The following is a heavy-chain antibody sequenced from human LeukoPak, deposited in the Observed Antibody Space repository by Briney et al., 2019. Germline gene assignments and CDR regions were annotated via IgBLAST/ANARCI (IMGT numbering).Heavy chain of an antibody. V-gene: IGHV4-34*01. CDR2: INHSGST. Sequence: SETLSLTCAVYGGSFSGYYWSWIRQPPGKGLEWIGEINHSGSTNYNPSLKSRVTISVDTSKNQFSLKLSSVTAADTAVYYCARGDLRYYDFWSGYYQGGFDYWGQGTLVTVSS. J-gene: IGHJ4*02. D-gene: IGHD3-3*01. CDR1: GGSFSGYY. CDR3: ARGDLRYYDFWSGYYQGGFDY.